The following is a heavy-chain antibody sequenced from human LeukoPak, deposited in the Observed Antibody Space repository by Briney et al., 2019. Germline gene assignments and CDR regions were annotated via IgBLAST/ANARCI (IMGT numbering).Heavy chain of an antibody. Sequence: GGSLRLSCAASGFTFSSFPMSWVRQAPGKGLEWVSAISGSGGSTYYADSVKGRFTISRDNSKNTLYLQMNSLRAEDTAVYYCAKDRHFDWLRRQKISNEADYWGQGTLVTVSS. CDR3: AKDRHFDWLRRQKISNEADY. CDR2: ISGSGGST. J-gene: IGHJ4*02. D-gene: IGHD3-9*01. V-gene: IGHV3-23*01. CDR1: GFTFSSFP.